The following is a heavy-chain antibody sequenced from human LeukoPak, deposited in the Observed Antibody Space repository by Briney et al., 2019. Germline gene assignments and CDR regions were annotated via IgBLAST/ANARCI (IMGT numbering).Heavy chain of an antibody. CDR1: GFTFSSYE. CDR3: AKGNYYDSSAYNWFDP. V-gene: IGHV3-30*02. J-gene: IGHJ5*02. CDR2: IRYDGSNK. Sequence: GGSLRLSCAASGFTFSSYEMNWVRQAPGKGLEWVAFIRYDGSNKYYADSVKGRFTISRDNSKNTLYLQMNSLRAEDTAVYYCAKGNYYDSSAYNWFDPWGQGTLVTVSS. D-gene: IGHD3-22*01.